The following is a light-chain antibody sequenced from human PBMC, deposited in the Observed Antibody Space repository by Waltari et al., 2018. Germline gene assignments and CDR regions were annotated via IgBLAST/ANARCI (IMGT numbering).Light chain of an antibody. CDR3: QQSYSTAIT. CDR2: AAS. V-gene: IGKV1-39*01. CDR1: QRISSY. Sequence: DIQMTQSPSSLSASVGDRVTITCRESQRISSYLNWYQQKPGKAPELLIYAASSLLSGVPSRFSGSGSGTDFTLTISSLQAEDFATYYCQQSYSTAITFGQGTRLEI. J-gene: IGKJ5*01.